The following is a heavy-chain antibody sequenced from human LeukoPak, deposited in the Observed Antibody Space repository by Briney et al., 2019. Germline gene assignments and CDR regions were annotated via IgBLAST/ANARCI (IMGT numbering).Heavy chain of an antibody. CDR3: AKDGSGYYSRTFDY. CDR1: GFTFSSYG. V-gene: IGHV3-30*02. D-gene: IGHD3-22*01. CDR2: IWYDGSNK. Sequence: GGSLRLSCAASGFTFSSYGMHWVRQAPGKGLEWVAVIWYDGSNKYYADSVKGRFTISRGNSKNTLYLQMNSLRAEDTAVYYCAKDGSGYYSRTFDYWGQGTLVTVSS. J-gene: IGHJ4*02.